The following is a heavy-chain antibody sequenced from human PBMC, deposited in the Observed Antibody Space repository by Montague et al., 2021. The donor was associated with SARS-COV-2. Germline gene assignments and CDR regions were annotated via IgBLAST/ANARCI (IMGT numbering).Heavy chain of an antibody. CDR3: ARDPITVSTFYYYYGMDV. J-gene: IGHJ6*02. CDR2: INHSGST. Sequence: SETLSLTCAVYGGSFSGYYWSWIRQPPGKGLEWIGEINHSGSTNYNPSLKSRVTISVDTSKNQFSLKLSSVTAADTAVYYCARDPITVSTFYYYYGMDVWGQGTTVTVSS. V-gene: IGHV4-34*01. CDR1: GGSFSGYY. D-gene: IGHD5/OR15-5a*01.